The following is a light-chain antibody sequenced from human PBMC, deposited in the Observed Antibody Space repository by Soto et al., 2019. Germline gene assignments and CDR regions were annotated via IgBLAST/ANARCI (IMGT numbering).Light chain of an antibody. CDR3: QQYYSTRT. Sequence: DIVMTQSPDSLAVSLGERATINCKSSQSVLYSSNNKNYLAWYQQKPGQPPKLLIYWASTRESGVPDRFSGSASGTDFTLTISSLQAEDVAVCYCQQYYSTRTFGQGTKVEIK. CDR2: WAS. J-gene: IGKJ1*01. V-gene: IGKV4-1*01. CDR1: QSVLYSSNNKNY.